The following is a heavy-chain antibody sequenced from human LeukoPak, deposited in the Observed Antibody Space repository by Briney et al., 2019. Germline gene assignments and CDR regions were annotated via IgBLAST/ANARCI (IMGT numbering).Heavy chain of an antibody. Sequence: PGGSLRLSCAASGFTFSSYSMNWVRQAPGKGLEWVSSITSSSTYIYSADSVKGRFTISRDNAKNSLSLQMNSLRAEDTAVYYCARVNDFWSGYYSNWFDPWGQGTLVTVSS. CDR2: ITSSSTYI. J-gene: IGHJ5*02. CDR1: GFTFSSYS. V-gene: IGHV3-21*01. D-gene: IGHD3-3*01. CDR3: ARVNDFWSGYYSNWFDP.